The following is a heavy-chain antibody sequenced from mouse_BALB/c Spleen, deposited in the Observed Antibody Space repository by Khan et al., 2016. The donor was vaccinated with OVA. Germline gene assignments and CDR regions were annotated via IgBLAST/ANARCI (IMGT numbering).Heavy chain of an antibody. Sequence: EVQLQESGPGLVKPSQSLSLTCSVTGYSITSGYYWNWIRQFPGNKLEWMGYISYDGSNNYNPSLKSRISITRDTSKNQFFLKLNSVTTEDTATYYCARRGGSYWYCDVWGAGTTVTVSS. CDR1: GYSITSGYY. V-gene: IGHV3-6*02. J-gene: IGHJ1*01. CDR3: ARRGGSYWYCDV. CDR2: ISYDGSN.